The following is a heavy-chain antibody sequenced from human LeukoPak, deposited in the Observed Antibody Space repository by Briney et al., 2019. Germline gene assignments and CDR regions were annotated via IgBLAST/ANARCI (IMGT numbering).Heavy chain of an antibody. D-gene: IGHD5-24*01. CDR1: GGSFSGYY. J-gene: IGHJ4*02. CDR2: INHSGST. CDR3: TRDRRDGYNYVDY. V-gene: IGHV4-34*01. Sequence: SETLSLTCAVYGGSFSGYYWSWIRQAPGKGLEWIGEINHSGSTKYNPSLESRVTISVDTSKNQFSLKLNSVTAADTAVYYCTRDRRDGYNYVDYWGQGTLVTVSS.